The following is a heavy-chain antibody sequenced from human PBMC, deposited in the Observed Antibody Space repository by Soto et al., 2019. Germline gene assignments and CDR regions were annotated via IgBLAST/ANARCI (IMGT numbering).Heavy chain of an antibody. CDR1: GFTFSSYA. Sequence: HPGGSLRLSCAASGFTFSSYAMSWVRQAPGKGLEWVSAISGSGGSTYYADSVKGRFTISRDNSKNTLYLQMNSLRAEDTAVYYCAKDYCSGGSCQDEEFDYWGQGTLVTVSS. D-gene: IGHD2-15*01. CDR3: AKDYCSGGSCQDEEFDY. J-gene: IGHJ4*02. CDR2: ISGSGGST. V-gene: IGHV3-23*01.